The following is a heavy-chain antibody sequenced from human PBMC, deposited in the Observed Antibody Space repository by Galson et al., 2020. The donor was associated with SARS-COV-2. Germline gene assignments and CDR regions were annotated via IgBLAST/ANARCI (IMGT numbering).Heavy chain of an antibody. CDR3: ASTLYDQPDY. V-gene: IGHV3-30*01. CDR2: ISYDGSNK. Sequence: GGSLRLSCAASGFTFSSYAMHWVRQAPGKGLEWVAVISYDGSNKYYADSVKGRFTISRDNSKNTLYLQMNSLRAEDTAVYYCASTLYDQPDYWGQGTLVTVSS. CDR1: GFTFSSYA. J-gene: IGHJ4*02. D-gene: IGHD3-22*01.